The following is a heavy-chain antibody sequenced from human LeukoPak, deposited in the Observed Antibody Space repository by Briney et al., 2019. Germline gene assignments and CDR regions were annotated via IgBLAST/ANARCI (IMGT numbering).Heavy chain of an antibody. CDR1: GFPFSIYS. V-gene: IGHV3-48*04. CDR3: ARDSESPPVTFDY. CDR2: ITSSSSTL. J-gene: IGHJ4*02. Sequence: GGSLRLSCSASGFPFSIYSMNWVRQAPGKGPEWIAYITSSSSTLYYADSVNGRFTISRDNAKNSLYLQMNGLRVEDTAVYYCARDSESPPVTFDYWGLGTLVNVSS. D-gene: IGHD4-17*01.